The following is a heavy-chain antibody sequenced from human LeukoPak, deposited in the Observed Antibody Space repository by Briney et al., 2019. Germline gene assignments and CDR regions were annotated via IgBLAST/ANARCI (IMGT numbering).Heavy chain of an antibody. CDR3: ARGTMITSPDI. V-gene: IGHV4-61*02. J-gene: IGHJ3*02. Sequence: SETLSLTCTVSGGSISSGSYYWSWIRQPAGKGLEWIGRIYTSGSTNYNPSLKSRVTISVDTSKNQFSLKLSSVTAADTAVYYCARGTMITSPDIWGQGTMVTVSS. D-gene: IGHD3-16*01. CDR1: GGSISSGSYY. CDR2: IYTSGST.